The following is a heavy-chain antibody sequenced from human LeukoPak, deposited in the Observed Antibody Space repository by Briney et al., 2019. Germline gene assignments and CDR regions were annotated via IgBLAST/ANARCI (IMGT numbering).Heavy chain of an antibody. J-gene: IGHJ4*02. Sequence: PGGSLRLSCAASGFTFSSYSMNWVRQAPGKGLEWVSSISGSSSYIYYADSVKGRFTISRDNSKNTLYLQMNSLRAEDTAVYYCAREVGATNLDYWGQGTLVTVSS. D-gene: IGHD1-26*01. CDR1: GFTFSSYS. CDR3: AREVGATNLDY. V-gene: IGHV3-21*01. CDR2: ISGSSSYI.